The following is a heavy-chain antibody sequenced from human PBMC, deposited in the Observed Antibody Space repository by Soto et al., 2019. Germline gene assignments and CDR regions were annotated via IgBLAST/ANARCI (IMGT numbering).Heavy chain of an antibody. CDR2: IYYTGST. Sequence: PAETLSLTCSVSGTSISSGDHYWSWIRQPPGRGLEWIGYIYYTGSTYPSPPLKSRLTISVDTSTNQFSLKLTSAAAADTAVYYCASYTVNKSGYYDYWGQGTLVTVYS. D-gene: IGHD2-15*01. CDR1: GTSISSGDHY. V-gene: IGHV4-30-4*01. CDR3: ASYTVNKSGYYDY. J-gene: IGHJ4*02.